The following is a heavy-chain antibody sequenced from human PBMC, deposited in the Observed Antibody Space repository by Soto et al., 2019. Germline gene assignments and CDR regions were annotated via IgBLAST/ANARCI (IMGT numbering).Heavy chain of an antibody. CDR1: GDSVSINSAA. Sequence: PSQTLSLTCAISGDSVSINSAAWNWIRHSPSRGLEWLGRTYYRSKWYNDYAVSLRGRITINPDTTKNQFSLQLNPATPEDTAVYYCATWRYDYWGQGTLVTVS. CDR3: ATWRYDY. CDR2: TYYRSKWYN. V-gene: IGHV6-1*01. J-gene: IGHJ4*02.